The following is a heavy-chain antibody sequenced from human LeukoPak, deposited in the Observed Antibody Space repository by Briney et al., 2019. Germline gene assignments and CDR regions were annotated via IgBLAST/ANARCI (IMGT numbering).Heavy chain of an antibody. V-gene: IGHV4-4*07. CDR3: ARDYGSTSSGWFDP. CDR2: IYASGST. J-gene: IGHJ5*02. D-gene: IGHD6-6*01. CDR1: GGSISSYY. Sequence: PSKTLSLTCTVSGGSISSYYWSWIRQPAGKGLEWIGRIYASGSTKYNPSLRSRVTMSVDTSKNQFSLNLRSVTAADTAVYYCARDYGSTSSGWFDPWGQGSLVTVSS.